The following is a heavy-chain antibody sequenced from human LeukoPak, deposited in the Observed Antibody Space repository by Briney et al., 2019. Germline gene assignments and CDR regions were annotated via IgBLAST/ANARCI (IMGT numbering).Heavy chain of an antibody. CDR3: AKTSYHSYDILTGYPIGYYFDY. Sequence: VASVKVSCKASGGTFSSYAISWVRQAPGQGLEWMGGIIPIFGTANYAQKFQGRVTITADKSTSTAYMELSSLRSEDTAVYYCAKTSYHSYDILTGYPIGYYFDYWGQGTLVTVSS. V-gene: IGHV1-69*06. CDR2: IIPIFGTA. J-gene: IGHJ4*02. CDR1: GGTFSSYA. D-gene: IGHD3-9*01.